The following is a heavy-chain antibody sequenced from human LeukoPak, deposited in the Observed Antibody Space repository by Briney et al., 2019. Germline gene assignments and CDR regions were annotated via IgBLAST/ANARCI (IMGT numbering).Heavy chain of an antibody. CDR1: GGSISSSSYY. J-gene: IGHJ4*02. D-gene: IGHD1-26*01. CDR3: ASALSVGAMGY. Sequence: SETLSLTCTVSGGSISSSSYYWGWIRQPPGKGLEWIGSIYYSGSTYYNPSLKSRVTISVDTSKNQFSLKLSSVTAAGTAVYYCASALSVGAMGYWGQGTLVTVSS. V-gene: IGHV4-39*07. CDR2: IYYSGST.